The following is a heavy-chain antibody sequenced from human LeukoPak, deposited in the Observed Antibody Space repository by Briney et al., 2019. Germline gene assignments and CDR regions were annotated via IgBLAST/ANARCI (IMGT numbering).Heavy chain of an antibody. CDR3: AREGDTAMD. D-gene: IGHD5-18*01. Sequence: GKSLRLSCAASGFTFSSYGMHWVRQAPGKGLEWVAVIWYDGSNKYYADSVKGRFTISRDNSKNTLYLQMNSLRAEDTAVYYCAREGDTAMDWGQGTLVTVSS. V-gene: IGHV3-33*08. J-gene: IGHJ4*02. CDR2: IWYDGSNK. CDR1: GFTFSSYG.